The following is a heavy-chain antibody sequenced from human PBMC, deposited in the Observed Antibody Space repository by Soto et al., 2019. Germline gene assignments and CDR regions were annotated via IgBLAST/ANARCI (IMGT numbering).Heavy chain of an antibody. CDR1: GFTFISYA. CDR2: IRGSGDRT. D-gene: IGHD1-1*01. CDR3: AKQQGPGTPYYYAMDV. Sequence: EVQLLESGGRLVQPGGSLRLSCAASGFTFISYAMSWVRQAPGKGLEWVSVIRGSGDRTYYADSVKGRFTISRDNSNNTLYMQMNTLRAEDTAVYYCAKQQGPGTPYYYAMDVWGQGTTVTVSS. V-gene: IGHV3-23*01. J-gene: IGHJ6*02.